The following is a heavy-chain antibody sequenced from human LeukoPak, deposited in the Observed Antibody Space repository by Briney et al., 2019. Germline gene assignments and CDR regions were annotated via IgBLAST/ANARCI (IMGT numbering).Heavy chain of an antibody. J-gene: IGHJ3*02. D-gene: IGHD6-13*01. CDR1: GYTFTGYY. Sequence: ASVKVSCKASGYTFTGYYMHWVRQAPGQGLEWMGWINPNSGGTNYAQKFQGRVTMTRDTSISTAYMELSRLRSDDTAVYYCARGVAAAGNAFDIWGQGTRVTVSS. CDR2: INPNSGGT. CDR3: ARGVAAAGNAFDI. V-gene: IGHV1-2*02.